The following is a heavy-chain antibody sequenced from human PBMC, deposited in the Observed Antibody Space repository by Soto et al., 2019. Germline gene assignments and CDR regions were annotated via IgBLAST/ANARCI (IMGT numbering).Heavy chain of an antibody. CDR1: GYTFTSYG. Sequence: QVQLVQSGAEVKKPGASVKVSCKASGYTFTSYGISWVRQAPGQGLEWMGWISAYNGNTNYAQKLQGRVTMTTDTSTSTAYMELRSVRSDDTAVYYCARVASIAARELSTDFDYWGQGTLVTVSS. V-gene: IGHV1-18*01. CDR3: ARVASIAARELSTDFDY. D-gene: IGHD6-6*01. J-gene: IGHJ4*02. CDR2: ISAYNGNT.